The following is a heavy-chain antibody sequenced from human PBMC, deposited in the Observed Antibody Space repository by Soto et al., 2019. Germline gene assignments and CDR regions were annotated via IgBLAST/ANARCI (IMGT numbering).Heavy chain of an antibody. V-gene: IGHV4-38-2*02. J-gene: IGHJ4*02. Sequence: SETLSLTCPVSGYSISSGNYWGWIRQPPGKGLEWIGSIYQSGSTYYNPSLRSRVTISVDTSKNQFSLKQSSVTAADTAVYYCARVLGAPLYCFDCWGQGTLVTVSS. CDR3: ARVLGAPLYCFDC. CDR1: GYSISSGNY. CDR2: IYQSGST. D-gene: IGHD1-26*01.